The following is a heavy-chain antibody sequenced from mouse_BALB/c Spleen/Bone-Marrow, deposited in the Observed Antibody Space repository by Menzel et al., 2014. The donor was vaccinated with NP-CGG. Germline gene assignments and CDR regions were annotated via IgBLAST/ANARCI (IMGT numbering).Heavy chain of an antibody. V-gene: IGHV5-6-5*01. Sequence: EVKLVESGGGLVKPGGSLKLSCAASGFTFSSYAMSWVRQTPEKRLEWVASISSGGSTYYPDSVKGRFTISRDNARNTLYLQMSSLRSEDTATYYCARVTTATGVDYWGQGTSVTVSS. D-gene: IGHD1-2*01. CDR3: ARVTTATGVDY. CDR2: ISSGGST. J-gene: IGHJ4*01. CDR1: GFTFSSYA.